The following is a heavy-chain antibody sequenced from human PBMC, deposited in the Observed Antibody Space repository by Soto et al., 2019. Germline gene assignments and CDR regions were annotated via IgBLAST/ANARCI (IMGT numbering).Heavy chain of an antibody. CDR3: AGGFPVDIVATMFDY. J-gene: IGHJ4*02. V-gene: IGHV4-30-4*01. CDR2: IYYSGST. Sequence: QVQLQESGPGLVKPSQTLSLTCTVSGGSISSGDYYWSWIRQPPGKGLEGIGYIYYSGSTYYNPSLKSRVTISVDTSENQFSLKPSSVTAADTAVYYCAGGFPVDIVATMFDYWGQGTLVTVSS. CDR1: GGSISSGDYY. D-gene: IGHD5-12*01.